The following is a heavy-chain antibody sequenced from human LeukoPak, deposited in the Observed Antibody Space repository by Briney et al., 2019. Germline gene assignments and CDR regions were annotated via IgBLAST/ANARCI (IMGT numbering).Heavy chain of an antibody. V-gene: IGHV1-69*04. J-gene: IGHJ5*02. CDR1: GGTFSSYT. Sequence: SVKVSCKASGGTFSSYTISWVRQAPGQGLEWMGRIIPILGIANYAQKFQGRVTITADKSTSTAYMELSSLRSEDTAVYYCARDGYCSGGSCNEYNWFDPGGQGTLVTVSS. CDR3: ARDGYCSGGSCNEYNWFDP. D-gene: IGHD2-15*01. CDR2: IIPILGIA.